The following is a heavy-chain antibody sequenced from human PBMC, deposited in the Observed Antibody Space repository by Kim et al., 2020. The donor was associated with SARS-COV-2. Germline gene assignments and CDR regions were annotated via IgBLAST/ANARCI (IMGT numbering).Heavy chain of an antibody. J-gene: IGHJ1*01. Sequence: VKGGFTISRDNAKNTLYLQMNSLRAEDTAVYYCARDPYCSRTSCLKHFQHWGQGTLVTVSS. V-gene: IGHV3-30*01. D-gene: IGHD2-2*01. CDR3: ARDPYCSRTSCLKHFQH.